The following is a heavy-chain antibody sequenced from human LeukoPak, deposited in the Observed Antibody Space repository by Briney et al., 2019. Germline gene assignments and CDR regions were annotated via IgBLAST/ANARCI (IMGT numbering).Heavy chain of an antibody. J-gene: IGHJ3*02. CDR3: HASWFGEEKNTNFDI. CDR1: GDSISRGRYS. V-gene: IGHV4-61*02. D-gene: IGHD3-10*01. Sequence: SQTLSLTCTVSGDSISRGRYSWSWVRQPAGKELEWIGRIYASGKTDYNPYTPSLKSRVTISVDTSKNQFSLKLSSVTAADTAVYYCHASWFGEEKNTNFDIWGQGTMVTVSS. CDR2: IYASGKT.